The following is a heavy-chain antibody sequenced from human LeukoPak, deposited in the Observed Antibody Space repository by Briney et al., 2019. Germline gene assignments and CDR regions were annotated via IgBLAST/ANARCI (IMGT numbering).Heavy chain of an antibody. CDR2: INHSGST. J-gene: IGHJ5*02. CDR3: ASSRDGYNYRGWFDP. V-gene: IGHV4-34*01. D-gene: IGHD5-24*01. CDR1: GGSFSGYY. Sequence: SETLSLTCAVYGGSFSGYYWSWIRQPPGKGLEWIGEINHSGSTNYNPSLKSRVTISVDTSKNQFSLKLSSVTAADTAVYYCASSRDGYNYRGWFDPWGQGTLVTVSS.